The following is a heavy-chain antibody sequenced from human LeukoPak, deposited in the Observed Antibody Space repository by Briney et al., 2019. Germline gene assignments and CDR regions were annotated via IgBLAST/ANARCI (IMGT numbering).Heavy chain of an antibody. CDR2: ISAYNDNT. Sequence: GASVEVSCKASGYTFTSYGISWVRQAPGQGLEWMGWISAYNDNTNYAQKFQGRVTMTTDTSTSTAYMELRSLRSDDTAVYYCARDLQTVGGYGNHIDYWGQGTLVTVSS. D-gene: IGHD5-12*01. J-gene: IGHJ4*02. V-gene: IGHV1-18*01. CDR3: ARDLQTVGGYGNHIDY. CDR1: GYTFTSYG.